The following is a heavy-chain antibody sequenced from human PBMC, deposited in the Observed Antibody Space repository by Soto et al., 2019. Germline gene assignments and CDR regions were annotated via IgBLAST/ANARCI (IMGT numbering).Heavy chain of an antibody. D-gene: IGHD3-10*01. V-gene: IGHV3-23*01. J-gene: IGHJ4*02. CDR2: ISGGGDTT. CDR1: GFTFNNYA. CDR3: AKGRGGSGSLTPRVDF. Sequence: EVQLLESGGGLVQPGGSLRLSCAASGFTFNNYAMTWVRQAPGKGLEWVSAISGGGDTTSYADSVKGRFTVSRDGSKNTRYLQMSSLRAEDTALYYCAKGRGGSGSLTPRVDFWGQGILVTVSS.